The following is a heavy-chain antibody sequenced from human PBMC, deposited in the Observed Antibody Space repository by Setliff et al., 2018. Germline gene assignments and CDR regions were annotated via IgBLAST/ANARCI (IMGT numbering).Heavy chain of an antibody. D-gene: IGHD3-16*01. V-gene: IGHV4-38-2*02. CDR1: GSAISSGHY. CDR3: VRDVGDGYGVDAYAGAGFDI. J-gene: IGHJ3*02. Sequence: KPSETLSLTCAVSGSAISSGHYWGWVRQPPGKGLEWIGSFRPSGKTYYNPSLKSRVTISVDTSKKHFSLNLTSVTAADTAVYYCVRDVGDGYGVDAYAGAGFDIWGQGTVVTVSS. CDR2: FRPSGKT.